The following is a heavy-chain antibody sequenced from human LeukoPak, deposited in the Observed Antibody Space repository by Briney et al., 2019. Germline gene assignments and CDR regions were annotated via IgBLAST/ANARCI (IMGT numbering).Heavy chain of an antibody. CDR3: ARDHPNYYDSSGYYYVDDY. D-gene: IGHD3-22*01. Sequence: SVKVSCKASGVTFSSYAISWVRQAPGQGLEWMGRIIPILGIANYAQKFQGRVTITADKSTSTAYMELSSLRSEDTAVYYCARDHPNYYDSSGYYYVDDYWGQGTLVTVSS. V-gene: IGHV1-69*04. CDR1: GVTFSSYA. CDR2: IIPILGIA. J-gene: IGHJ4*02.